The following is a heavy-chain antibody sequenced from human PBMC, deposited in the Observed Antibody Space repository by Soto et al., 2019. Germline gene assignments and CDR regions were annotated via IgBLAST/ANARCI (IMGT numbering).Heavy chain of an antibody. D-gene: IGHD2-15*01. CDR3: ARAAVVSASRLNWFDP. J-gene: IGHJ5*02. Sequence: QVLLVQSGAEIKKPGSSAKVSCKASGGTFSSYAISWVRQAPGQGLEWMGEIIPIFGAPNYAQGFQGRVTISADESTSTAYMEVSSLRSEDTAVYYCARAAVVSASRLNWFDPWGQGTLVTVSS. CDR2: IIPIFGAP. CDR1: GGTFSSYA. V-gene: IGHV1-69*01.